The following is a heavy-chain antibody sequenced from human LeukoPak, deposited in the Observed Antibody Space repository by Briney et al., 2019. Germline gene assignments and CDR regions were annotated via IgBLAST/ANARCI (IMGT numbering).Heavy chain of an antibody. D-gene: IGHD3-16*01. V-gene: IGHV4-39*01. CDR1: GGSISSSSYY. Sequence: SETLSLTCTVSGGSISSSSYYWGWIRQPPGKGLEWIGSISYSGSLYYNPSLQSRVTISADASKNQFSLNLRSLAAADTAIYYCARLRGSSPIDFWGQGILVTVSS. CDR2: ISYSGSL. J-gene: IGHJ4*02. CDR3: ARLRGSSPIDF.